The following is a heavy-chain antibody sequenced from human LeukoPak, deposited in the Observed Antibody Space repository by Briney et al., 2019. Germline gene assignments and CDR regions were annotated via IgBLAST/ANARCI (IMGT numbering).Heavy chain of an antibody. Sequence: PSETLCLTCTVSGGSISSGSYYWSWIRQPAGKGLEWIGRIYTSGSTNYNPSLKSRVTISVDTSKNQFSLKLSSVTAADTAVYYCARVSRSSWYAVNDAFDIWGQGTMVTVSS. CDR1: GGSISSGSYY. CDR3: ARVSRSSWYAVNDAFDI. V-gene: IGHV4-61*02. J-gene: IGHJ3*02. CDR2: IYTSGST. D-gene: IGHD6-13*01.